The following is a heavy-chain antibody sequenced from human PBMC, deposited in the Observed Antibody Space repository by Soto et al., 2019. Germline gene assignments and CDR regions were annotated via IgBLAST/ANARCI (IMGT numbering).Heavy chain of an antibody. CDR2: ISSSGSTI. J-gene: IGHJ3*02. Sequence: GGSLRLSCAASGFTFSDYYMSWIRQAPGKGLEWVSYISSSGSTIYYADSVKGRFTISRDNAKNSLYLQMNSLRAEDTAVYYCATDGYDSSGYSLDAFDIWGQGKMVTVSS. CDR3: ATDGYDSSGYSLDAFDI. V-gene: IGHV3-11*01. D-gene: IGHD3-22*01. CDR1: GFTFSDYY.